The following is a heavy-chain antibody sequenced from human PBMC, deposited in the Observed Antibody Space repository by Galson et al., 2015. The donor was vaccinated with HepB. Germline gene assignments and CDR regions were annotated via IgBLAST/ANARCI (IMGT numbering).Heavy chain of an antibody. CDR1: GGTFSSYA. V-gene: IGHV1-69*13. Sequence: SVKVSCKASGGTFSSYAISWVRQAPGQGLEWMGGIIPIFGTANYAQKFQGRVTITADESTSTAYMELSSLRSEDTAVYYCARPQSIGVPSFDCWGQGTLVTVSS. CDR2: IIPIFGTA. D-gene: IGHD2-21*01. J-gene: IGHJ4*01. CDR3: ARPQSIGVPSFDC.